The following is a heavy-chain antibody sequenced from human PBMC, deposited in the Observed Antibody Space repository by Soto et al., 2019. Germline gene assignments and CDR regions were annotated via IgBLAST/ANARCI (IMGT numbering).Heavy chain of an antibody. CDR2: INPSGGST. Sequence: ASVKVSCKASGYTFTSYYMHWVRQAPGQGLDWMGIINPSGGSTSYAQKFQGRVTMTRDTSTSTVYMELSSLRSEDTAVYYCASPSVRSNYYYYYGMDVWGQGTTVTVSS. CDR3: ASPSVRSNYYYYYGMDV. D-gene: IGHD4-4*01. CDR1: GYTFTSYY. V-gene: IGHV1-46*01. J-gene: IGHJ6*02.